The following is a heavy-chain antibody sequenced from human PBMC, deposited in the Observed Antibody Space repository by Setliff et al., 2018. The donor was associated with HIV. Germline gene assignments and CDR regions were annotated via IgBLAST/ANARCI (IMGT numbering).Heavy chain of an antibody. Sequence: SETLSLTCTVSGGSISSHYWNWIRQPPGKGLEWLGRIYSSGITNYNPSLKSRLTISLDTSKNQFSLQVTSVTAADTAVYYCARDPYCPNTCYEDFTFDSWGQGTLVTVSS. J-gene: IGHJ4*02. V-gene: IGHV4-4*08. D-gene: IGHD2-8*01. CDR3: ARDPYCPNTCYEDFTFDS. CDR1: GGSISSHY. CDR2: IYSSGIT.